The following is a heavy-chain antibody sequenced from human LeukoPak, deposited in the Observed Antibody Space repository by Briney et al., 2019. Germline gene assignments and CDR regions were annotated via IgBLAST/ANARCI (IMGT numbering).Heavy chain of an antibody. V-gene: IGHV3-30*18. CDR2: ISYDGSNK. Sequence: GGSLRLSCAASGFTFSSYGMHWVRQAPGKGLEWVAVISYDGSNKYYADSVKGRFTISRDNAKNSLYLQMNSLRAEDTALYYCAKDSGAAMIVVVALDYWGQGTLVTVSS. CDR3: AKDSGAAMIVVVALDY. D-gene: IGHD3-22*01. J-gene: IGHJ4*02. CDR1: GFTFSSYG.